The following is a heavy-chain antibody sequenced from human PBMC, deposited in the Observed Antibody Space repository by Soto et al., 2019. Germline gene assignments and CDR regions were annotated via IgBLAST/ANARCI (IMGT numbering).Heavy chain of an antibody. CDR2: ISYDGSNK. CDR3: AKDHPYGDCGVDGMDV. CDR1: GFTFSSYG. J-gene: IGHJ6*02. D-gene: IGHD4-17*01. V-gene: IGHV3-30*18. Sequence: PGGSLRLSCPASGFTFSSYGMHWVRQAPGKGLEWVAIISYDGSNKYYTDSVKGRFTISRDNSKNTLYLQMNSLRAEDTAVYYCAKDHPYGDCGVDGMDVWGQGTTVTVSS.